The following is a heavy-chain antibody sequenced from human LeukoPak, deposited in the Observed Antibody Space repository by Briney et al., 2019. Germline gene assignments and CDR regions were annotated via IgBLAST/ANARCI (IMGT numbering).Heavy chain of an antibody. CDR1: GYTFTSYG. CDR3: ARESYVGGSFDY. CDR2: ISAYNGNT. Sequence: ASVKVSCKASGYTFTSYGISWVRQAPGRGLEWMGWISAYNGNTNYAQKLQGRVTMTTDTSTGTAYMELRSLRSDDTAVYYCARESYVGGSFDYWGQGTLVTVSS. V-gene: IGHV1-18*01. D-gene: IGHD3-16*01. J-gene: IGHJ4*02.